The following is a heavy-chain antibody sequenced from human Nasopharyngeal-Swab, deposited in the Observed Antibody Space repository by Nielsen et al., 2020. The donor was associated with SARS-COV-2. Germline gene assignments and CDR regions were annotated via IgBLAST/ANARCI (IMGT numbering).Heavy chain of an antibody. CDR1: GFTFSRCG. V-gene: IGHV3-30*19. J-gene: IGHJ6*02. D-gene: IGHD4-17*01. Sequence: GESLKISCAASGFTFSRCGMHWVRQAPGKGLEWVAVISYDGSNKYYADSVKGRFTISRDNSKNTLYLQMNSLRAEDTAVYYCARSYYGAYYYGMDVWGQGTTVTVSS. CDR2: ISYDGSNK. CDR3: ARSYYGAYYYGMDV.